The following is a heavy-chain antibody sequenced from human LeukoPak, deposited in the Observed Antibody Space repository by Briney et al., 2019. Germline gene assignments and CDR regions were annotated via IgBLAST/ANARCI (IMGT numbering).Heavy chain of an antibody. D-gene: IGHD4-11*01. J-gene: IGHJ4*02. V-gene: IGHV3-23*01. CDR3: AADYSDYGGYFDY. CDR1: GFTFSSYV. CDR2: ISGSGGST. Sequence: PGGSLRLSCAASGFTFSSYVMSWVRQAPGKGLEWVSDISGSGGSTYYADSVKGRFTISRDNSKNTLYLQMNSLRAEDTAVYYCAADYSDYGGYFDYWGQGTLVTVSS.